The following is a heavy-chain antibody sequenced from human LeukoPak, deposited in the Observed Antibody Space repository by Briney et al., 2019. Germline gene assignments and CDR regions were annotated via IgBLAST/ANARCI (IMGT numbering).Heavy chain of an antibody. CDR2: IKQDGSEK. Sequence: GGSLRLSCAASGSTFSSYWMSWVRQAPGKGLEWVANIKQDGSEKYYVDSVKGRFTISRDNAKNSLYLQMNSLRAEDTAVYYCARVQRDRVGTTVYYYYYYMDVWGKGTTVTVSS. D-gene: IGHD1-26*01. J-gene: IGHJ6*03. CDR3: ARVQRDRVGTTVYYYYYYMDV. CDR1: GSTFSSYW. V-gene: IGHV3-7*01.